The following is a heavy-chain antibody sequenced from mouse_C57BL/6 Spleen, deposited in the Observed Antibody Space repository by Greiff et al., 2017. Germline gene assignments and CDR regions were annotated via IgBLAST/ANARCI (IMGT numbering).Heavy chain of an antibody. J-gene: IGHJ3*01. CDR2: IDPENGDT. CDR3: TTQITTVVARAGFAY. V-gene: IGHV14-4*01. D-gene: IGHD1-1*01. Sequence: VQLQQSGAELVRPGASVKLSCTASGFNIKDDYMHWVKQRPEQGLEWIGWIDPENGDTEYASKFQGKATITADTSSNTAYLQLSSLTSEDTAVYYCTTQITTVVARAGFAYWGQGTLVTVSA. CDR1: GFNIKDDY.